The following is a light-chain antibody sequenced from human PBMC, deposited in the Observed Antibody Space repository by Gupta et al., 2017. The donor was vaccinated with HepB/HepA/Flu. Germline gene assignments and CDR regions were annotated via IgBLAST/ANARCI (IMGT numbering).Light chain of an antibody. V-gene: IGKV2-28*01. CDR3: MQALQTPPA. CDR1: QSLLHSNGYNS. J-gene: IGKJ2*01. CDR2: LGS. Sequence: DIVMTQSPLSLPVTPGEPASTSCRSSQSLLHSNGYNSLDWYLQKPGQSPQLLIYLGSNRASGVPDRFSGSGSGTDFTLKISRVEAEDVGVYYCMQALQTPPAFGQGTKLEIK.